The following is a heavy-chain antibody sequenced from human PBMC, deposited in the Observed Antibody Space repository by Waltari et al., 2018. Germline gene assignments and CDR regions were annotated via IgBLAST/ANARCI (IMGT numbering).Heavy chain of an antibody. D-gene: IGHD2-15*01. CDR1: GGSISSSSYY. CDR3: ARVDCSGGSCYSHLGGSFDY. J-gene: IGHJ4*02. V-gene: IGHV4-39*07. Sequence: QLQLQESGPGLVKPSETLSLTCTVSGGSISSSSYYWGWIRQPHGKGLEWIGSIYYSVSTYYNPSLKSRVTISVDTSKNQFSLKLSSVTAADTAVYYCARVDCSGGSCYSHLGGSFDYWGQGTLVTVSS. CDR2: IYYSVST.